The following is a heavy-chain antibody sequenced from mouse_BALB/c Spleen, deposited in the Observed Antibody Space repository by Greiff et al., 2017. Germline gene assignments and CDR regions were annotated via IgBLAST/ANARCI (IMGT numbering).Heavy chain of an antibody. V-gene: IGHV1-54*01. Sequence: VQLQQSGAELVRPGTSVKVSCKASGYAFTNYLIEWVKQRPGQGLEWIGVINPGSGGTNYNEKFKGKATLTADKSSSTAYMQLSSLTSDDSAVYFCARGGNLLIRYYYAMDYWGQGTSVTVSS. CDR3: ARGGNLLIRYYYAMDY. CDR1: GYAFTNYL. CDR2: INPGSGGT. D-gene: IGHD1-1*01. J-gene: IGHJ4*01.